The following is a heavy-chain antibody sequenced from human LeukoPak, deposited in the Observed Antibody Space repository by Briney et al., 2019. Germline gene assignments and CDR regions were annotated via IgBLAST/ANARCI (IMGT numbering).Heavy chain of an antibody. CDR2: ISGSGGST. V-gene: IGHV3-23*01. Sequence: GGSLRLSCAASGFTFSSYAMSWVRQAPGKGLEWVSAISGSGGSTYYADSVKGRFTISRDNSKNTLYLQMSSLRAEDTAVYYCAKVSSSWYLDSDAFDIWGQGTMVTVSS. D-gene: IGHD6-13*01. CDR1: GFTFSSYA. J-gene: IGHJ3*02. CDR3: AKVSSSWYLDSDAFDI.